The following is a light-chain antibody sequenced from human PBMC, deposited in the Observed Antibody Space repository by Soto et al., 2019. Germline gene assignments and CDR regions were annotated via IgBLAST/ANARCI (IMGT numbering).Light chain of an antibody. CDR3: NSYTTSHTRQRV. CDR2: DVS. CDR1: SSDVGGYNY. V-gene: IGLV2-14*01. Sequence: PVLTRPVSVNGSHGRSITISCNGTSSDVGGYNYVSWYQQHPGKAPKFMIYDVSNRPSGVSTRFSGAKSGNTASLTISGLQAEDEADYYCNSYTTSHTRQRVFGTVTKVTVL. J-gene: IGLJ1*01.